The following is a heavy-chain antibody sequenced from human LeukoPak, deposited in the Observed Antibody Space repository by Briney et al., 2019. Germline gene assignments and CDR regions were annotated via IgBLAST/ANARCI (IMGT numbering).Heavy chain of an antibody. D-gene: IGHD6-13*01. CDR3: ARGGSSGSWHLGY. CDR2: IYYSGIT. Sequence: SLTLSLTCTVSGGSISSGDYYWSWIRQPPGTGLEWIGYIYYSGITYYNPPLKSRISISVDTSKNQFSMKLSSVTAADTAVYYCARGGSSGSWHLGYWGQGTLVTVSS. V-gene: IGHV4-30-4*01. CDR1: GGSISSGDYY. J-gene: IGHJ4*02.